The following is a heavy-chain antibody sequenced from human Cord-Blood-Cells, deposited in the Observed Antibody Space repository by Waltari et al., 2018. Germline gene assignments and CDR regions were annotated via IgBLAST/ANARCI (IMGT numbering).Heavy chain of an antibody. J-gene: IGHJ6*02. D-gene: IGHD6-13*01. CDR1: GFTFSSYA. CDR2: ISGSGGST. Sequence: VHGGGSLRLSCAASGFTFSSYAMSWVRQAPGKGLEWVSAISGSGGSTYYADSVKGRFTIPRDNSKNTLSLQMNSLRAEDTAVYYCAKGSSSSWYYYYGMDVWGQGTTVTVSS. CDR3: AKGSSSSWYYYYGMDV. V-gene: IGHV3-23*01.